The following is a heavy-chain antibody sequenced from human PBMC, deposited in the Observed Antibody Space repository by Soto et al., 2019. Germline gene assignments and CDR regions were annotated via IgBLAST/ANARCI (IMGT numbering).Heavy chain of an antibody. J-gene: IGHJ5*02. CDR3: AILEGSQCEPDGGFDP. D-gene: IGHD6-19*01. Sequence: QLQLQESGPGLVKPSETLSLTCTVSVGSISSSSYYWGWIRQPPGKGLEWLANIYSSGSTFYHPSLKSRVTISVDRSNRQFSLKLNSVTAADTAVYYCAILEGSQCEPDGGFDPWCQGTLVTVSS. V-gene: IGHV4-39*01. CDR2: IYSSGST. CDR1: VGSISSSSYY.